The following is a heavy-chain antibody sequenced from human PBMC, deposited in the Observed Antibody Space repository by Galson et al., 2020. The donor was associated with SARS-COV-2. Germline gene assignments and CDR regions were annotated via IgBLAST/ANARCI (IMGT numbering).Heavy chain of an antibody. CDR2: ISYDGSNK. V-gene: IGHV3-30*04. J-gene: IGHJ6*03. CDR3: ARDLGSYMDV. Sequence: GGSLRLSCAASGFTFSSYAMHWVRQAHGKGLEWEAVISYDGSNKSYADSVKGRFTTSRDNSKNTLYLQMNSLRAADTAVYYCARDLGSYMDVWGKGTTVTVSS. D-gene: IGHD3-16*01. CDR1: GFTFSSYA.